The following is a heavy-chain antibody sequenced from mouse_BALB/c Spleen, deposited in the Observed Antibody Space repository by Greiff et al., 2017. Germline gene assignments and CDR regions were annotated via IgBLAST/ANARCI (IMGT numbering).Heavy chain of an antibody. V-gene: IGHV1-4*01. CDR3: ARLGTVGAMDY. J-gene: IGHJ4*01. CDR2: INPSSGYT. CDR1: GYTFTSYT. D-gene: IGHD2-14*01. Sequence: QVQLQQSGAELARPGASVKMSCKASGYTFTSYTMHWVKQRPGQGLEWIGYINPSSGYTNYNQKFKDKATLTADKSSSTAYMQLSSVTSEDSAVYYCARLGTVGAMDYWGQGTSVTVSS.